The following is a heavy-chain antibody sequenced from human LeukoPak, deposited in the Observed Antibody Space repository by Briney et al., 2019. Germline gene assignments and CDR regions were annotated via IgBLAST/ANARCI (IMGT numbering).Heavy chain of an antibody. CDR3: ARGQQLVRPNYYYYYYMDV. CDR2: TYYRSKWYN. Sequence: SQTLSLTCAISGDSVSSNSAAWNWIRQSPSRGLEWLGRTYYRSKWYNDYAVSVKSRITINPDTSKNQFSLQLNSVTPEDTAVYYCARGQQLVRPNYYYYYYMDVWGKGTTVTVSS. CDR1: GDSVSSNSAA. V-gene: IGHV6-1*01. D-gene: IGHD6-13*01. J-gene: IGHJ6*03.